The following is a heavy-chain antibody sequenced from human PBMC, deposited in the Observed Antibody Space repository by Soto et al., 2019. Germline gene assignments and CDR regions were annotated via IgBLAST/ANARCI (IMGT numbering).Heavy chain of an antibody. D-gene: IGHD1-1*01. V-gene: IGHV4-34*01. CDR3: ARVERGTATTVVDAFDI. J-gene: IGHJ3*02. CDR1: GGSVNSGNYY. Sequence: QVQLQQWGAGLLKPSETLSLTCAVFGGSVNSGNYYWSWIRQPPGKGLEWIGEMSHSGGTHFNPSLKRRVTISVDTSNNQFSLKMSPVTAADTALYYCARVERGTATTVVDAFDIWGPGTMVTVSS. CDR2: MSHSGGT.